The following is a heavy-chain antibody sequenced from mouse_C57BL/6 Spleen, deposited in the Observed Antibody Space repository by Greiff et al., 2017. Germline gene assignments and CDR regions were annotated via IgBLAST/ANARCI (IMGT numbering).Heavy chain of an antibody. Sequence: QVQLQQSDAELVKPGASVKISCKASGYTFTDYTIHWMKQSPEQGLEWIGYIYPRNGSTKYNDKFKGKATLTADKSSSTAYMQLNSLTSEDSAVYFCSRIYYDYGVAYWGQGTLVTVSA. J-gene: IGHJ3*01. CDR2: IYPRNGST. CDR3: SRIYYDYGVAY. D-gene: IGHD2-4*01. V-gene: IGHV1-78*01. CDR1: GYTFTDYT.